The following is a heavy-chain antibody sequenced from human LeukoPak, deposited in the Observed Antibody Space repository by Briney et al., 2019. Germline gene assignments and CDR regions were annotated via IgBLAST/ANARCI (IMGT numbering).Heavy chain of an antibody. D-gene: IGHD6-13*01. CDR1: GYSFTNYW. Sequence: GESLKISCKCSGYSFTNYWIAWVRQMPGRGLDWMGSIYPGDSNPRYSPSFQGQVTISADKSINTAYLQWSSLKASDTAIYYCARRQYTTSWTYSFDSWGQGTLVSVSS. V-gene: IGHV5-51*01. J-gene: IGHJ4*02. CDR2: IYPGDSNP. CDR3: ARRQYTTSWTYSFDS.